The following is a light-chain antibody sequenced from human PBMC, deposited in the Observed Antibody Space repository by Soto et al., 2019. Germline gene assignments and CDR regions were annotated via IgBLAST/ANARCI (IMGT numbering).Light chain of an antibody. J-gene: IGKJ5*01. CDR3: QQLKTYPFT. V-gene: IGKV1-13*02. Sequence: ITCRASQGISSALAWYQHKPGKAPKILIYDAPSLQSGVPSRFSGSESGTECTLTISSLQPEDFATYYCQQLKTYPFTFGQGTRLEIK. CDR1: QGISSA. CDR2: DAP.